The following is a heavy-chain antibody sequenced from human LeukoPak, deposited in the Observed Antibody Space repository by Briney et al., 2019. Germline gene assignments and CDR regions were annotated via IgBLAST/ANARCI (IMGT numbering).Heavy chain of an antibody. V-gene: IGHV1-69*04. CDR2: IIPILGIA. D-gene: IGHD4-23*01. J-gene: IGHJ3*02. CDR1: GGTFSSYA. Sequence: GASVKVSCKASGGTFSSYAISWVRQAPGQGLEWMGRIIPILGIANYAQKFQGRVTITADKSTSTAYMELSSLRSEDTAVYYCAREAGYGGNSPDAFDIWGQGTMVTVSS. CDR3: AREAGYGGNSPDAFDI.